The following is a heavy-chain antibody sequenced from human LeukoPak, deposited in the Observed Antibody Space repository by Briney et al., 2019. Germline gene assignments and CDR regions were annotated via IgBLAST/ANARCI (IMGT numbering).Heavy chain of an antibody. CDR3: AREDLYYYDSSGSEYFQH. Sequence: ASVKVSLKASGYTFTGYYMHWVRQAPGQGLEWMGWINPNSGGTNYAQKFQGRVTMTRDTSISTAYMELSRLRSDDTAVYYCAREDLYYYDSSGSEYFQHWGQGTLVTVSS. CDR1: GYTFTGYY. D-gene: IGHD3-22*01. V-gene: IGHV1-2*02. J-gene: IGHJ1*01. CDR2: INPNSGGT.